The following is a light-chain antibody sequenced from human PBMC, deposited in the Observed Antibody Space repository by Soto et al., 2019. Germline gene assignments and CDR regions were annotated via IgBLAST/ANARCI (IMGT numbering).Light chain of an antibody. J-gene: IGLJ2*01. CDR1: SSDVGDFNY. Sequence: QSALTQPASVSGSPGRSVTISCTGSSSDVGDFNYVSWYQHLPGRAPKLIIYDVTNRPSGISYRFSASKSGRTASLTISGLQAEDEADYYCSSYSSSSSHVVFGGETKVTVL. CDR2: DVT. V-gene: IGLV2-14*03. CDR3: SSYSSSSSHVV.